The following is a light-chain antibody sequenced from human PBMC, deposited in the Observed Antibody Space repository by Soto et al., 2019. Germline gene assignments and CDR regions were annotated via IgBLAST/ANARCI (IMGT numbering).Light chain of an antibody. CDR3: QQYFSSPIT. J-gene: IGKJ5*01. CDR1: QSVLYSTNNKNY. V-gene: IGKV4-1*01. CDR2: WAS. Sequence: DILMTHSPYALSVALGERATINCKSSQSVLYSTNNKNYLNWYQQKPGQPPKLLIYWASTRESGVPDRFSGSGSGTDFTLTISSLQAEDVAVYYCQQYFSSPITFGQGTRLEIK.